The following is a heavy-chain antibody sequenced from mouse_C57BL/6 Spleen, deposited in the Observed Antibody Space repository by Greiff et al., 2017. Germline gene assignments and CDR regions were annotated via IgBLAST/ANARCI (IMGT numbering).Heavy chain of an antibody. V-gene: IGHV1-18*01. CDR3: ARSFYYYGSSYVRAMDY. CDR1: GYTFTDYN. D-gene: IGHD1-1*01. CDR2: INPNNGGT. Sequence: EVQLQESGPELVKPGASVKIPCKASGYTFTDYNMDWVKQSHGKSLEWIGDINPNNGGTIYNQKFKGKATLTVDKSSSTAYMELRSLTSENTAVYYCARSFYYYGSSYVRAMDYWGQGTSVTVSS. J-gene: IGHJ4*01.